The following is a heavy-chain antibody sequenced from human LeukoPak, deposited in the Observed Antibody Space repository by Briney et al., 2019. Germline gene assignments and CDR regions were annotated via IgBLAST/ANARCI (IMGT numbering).Heavy chain of an antibody. V-gene: IGHV4-39*07. J-gene: IGHJ4*02. D-gene: IGHD3-10*01. CDR3: ARAGTQFGELLYSHFDY. CDR2: IYYSGST. CDR1: GGSISSSSYY. Sequence: SETLSLTCTVSGGSISSSSYYWGWIRQPPGKGLEWIGSIYYSGSTYYNPSLKSRVTISVDTSKNQFSLKLSSVTAADTAVYYCARAGTQFGELLYSHFDYWGQGTLVTVSS.